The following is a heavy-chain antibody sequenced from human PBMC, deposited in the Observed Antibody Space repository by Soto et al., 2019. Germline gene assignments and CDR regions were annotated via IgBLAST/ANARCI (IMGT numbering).Heavy chain of an antibody. V-gene: IGHV4-38-2*02. CDR3: ARQDRVVAEGRWFDP. Sequence: SEALSLTCTVSGYSISSGYHWAWIRQPPGKELEWLGSVHYSGNTYYNPSLKSRLTISVDKSKNQFSLNLSSVTAADTAVYYCARQDRVVAEGRWFDPWGQGTLVTVS. D-gene: IGHD2-15*01. CDR1: GYSISSGYH. J-gene: IGHJ5*02. CDR2: VHYSGNT.